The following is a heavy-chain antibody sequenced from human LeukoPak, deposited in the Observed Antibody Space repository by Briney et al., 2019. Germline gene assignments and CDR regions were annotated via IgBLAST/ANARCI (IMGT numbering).Heavy chain of an antibody. J-gene: IGHJ1*01. V-gene: IGHV3-74*01. D-gene: IGHD3-22*01. Sequence: GGSLRLSCAASGFTFSSYWMHWVRQAPGKGLVWVSRINTDGSSTSYADSVKGRFTISRDNAKNMLYLQMNSLRAEDTAVYYCARVSDSSGYHAPPEYFQHWGQGTLVTVSS. CDR1: GFTFSSYW. CDR3: ARVSDSSGYHAPPEYFQH. CDR2: INTDGSST.